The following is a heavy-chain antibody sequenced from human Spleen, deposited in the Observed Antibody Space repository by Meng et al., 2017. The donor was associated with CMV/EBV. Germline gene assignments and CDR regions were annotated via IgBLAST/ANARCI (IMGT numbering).Heavy chain of an antibody. V-gene: IGHV3-9*01. J-gene: IGHJ6*02. CDR2: ITWNSGRI. CDR3: AKGHDFPYYYYGMDI. D-gene: IGHD3/OR15-3a*01. Sequence: SLKISCVASGFTFDDYAMYWVRQVPGKGLEWVSGITWNSGRIAYADSVKGRFTISRDNAENSVYLQMSSLRVEDTALYYCAKGHDFPYYYYGMDIWGQGTTVTVSS. CDR1: GFTFDDYA.